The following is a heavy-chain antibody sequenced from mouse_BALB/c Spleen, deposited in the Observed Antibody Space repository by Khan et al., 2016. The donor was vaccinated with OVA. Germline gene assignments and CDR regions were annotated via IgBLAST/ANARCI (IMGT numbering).Heavy chain of an antibody. Sequence: VQLKESGPGLVKPSQSQSLTCTVTGYSITSEFAWNWIRQFPGNKLEWMGYISYSGNTRYNPSLKSLISITRDTSRNQFFLQLNSVTTEDTATYYCARKDYYDYDPFPYWGQGTLVTVSA. J-gene: IGHJ3*01. D-gene: IGHD2-4*01. V-gene: IGHV3-2*02. CDR1: GYSITSEFA. CDR2: ISYSGNT. CDR3: ARKDYYDYDPFPY.